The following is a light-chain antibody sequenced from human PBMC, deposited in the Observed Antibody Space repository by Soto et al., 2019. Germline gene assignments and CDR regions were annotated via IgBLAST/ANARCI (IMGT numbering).Light chain of an antibody. CDR1: QSIYTY. V-gene: IGKV1-16*01. Sequence: IQMNQSPDSLSPSLGYISTIPCRASQSIYTYLNWYQQKAEEAPKSLIYAASSLQSGVPSRLSGSGSGTEFTLTISSLQPDDFATYYCQQYNSVWTFGQGTKVDIK. CDR3: QQYNSVWT. J-gene: IGKJ1*01. CDR2: AAS.